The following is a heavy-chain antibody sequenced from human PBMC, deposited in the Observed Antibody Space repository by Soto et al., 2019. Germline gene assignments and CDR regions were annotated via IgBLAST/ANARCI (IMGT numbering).Heavy chain of an antibody. CDR3: ARGNHLKNQIAAAGTGTYYYYYGMDV. CDR2: INHSGST. CDR1: GGYLRCYY. J-gene: IGHJ6*02. D-gene: IGHD6-13*01. V-gene: IGHV4-34*01. Sequence: SATLSLTCAGYGGYLRCYYWLLIRQPPGKGLESIVEINHSGSTNYNPSPKSRVTISVDTSKNQFSLKLSSVTAADTAVYYCARGNHLKNQIAAAGTGTYYYYYGMDVWVQGTTVTFSS.